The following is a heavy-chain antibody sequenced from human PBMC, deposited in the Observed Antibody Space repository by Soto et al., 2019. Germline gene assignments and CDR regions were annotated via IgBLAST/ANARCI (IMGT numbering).Heavy chain of an antibody. V-gene: IGHV3-21*01. CDR1: GFTFSSYS. Sequence: PGGSLRLSCAASGFTFSSYSMNWVRQAPGKGLEWVSSISSSSSYIYYADSVKGRFTISRDNAKNSLYLQMNSLRAEDTAVYYCARDLPPGLHLAYWGQGTLVTVSS. CDR2: ISSSSSYI. CDR3: ARDLPPGLHLAY. D-gene: IGHD5-18*01. J-gene: IGHJ4*02.